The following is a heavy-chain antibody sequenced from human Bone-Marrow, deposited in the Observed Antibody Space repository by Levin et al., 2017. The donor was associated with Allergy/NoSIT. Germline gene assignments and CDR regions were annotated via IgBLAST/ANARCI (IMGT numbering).Heavy chain of an antibody. CDR2: IWPDGSET. V-gene: IGHV3-33*01. CDR1: GFKFTDFG. CDR3: ATMLSQQLVPDY. D-gene: IGHD6-13*01. Sequence: GGSLRLSCEASGFKFTDFGMHWVRQAPGKGLDWVAVIWPDGSETYYADFVKGRFTISRDNSKNLLYLHMDSLGIDDTAVYYCATMLSQQLVPDYWGRGTQVTVSS. J-gene: IGHJ4*02.